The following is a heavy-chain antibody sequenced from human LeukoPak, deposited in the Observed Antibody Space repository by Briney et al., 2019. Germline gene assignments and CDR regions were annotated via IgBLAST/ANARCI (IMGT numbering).Heavy chain of an antibody. Sequence: PGGSLRVSCAASGFTFSSYGMHRVRQAPGKGLEWVAVISYDGSNKYYADSVKGRFTISRDNSKNTLYLQMNSLRAEDTAVYYCASPSSTPGMDVWGQGTTVTVSS. V-gene: IGHV3-30*03. CDR2: ISYDGSNK. J-gene: IGHJ6*02. CDR1: GFTFSSYG. CDR3: ASPSSTPGMDV. D-gene: IGHD2-2*01.